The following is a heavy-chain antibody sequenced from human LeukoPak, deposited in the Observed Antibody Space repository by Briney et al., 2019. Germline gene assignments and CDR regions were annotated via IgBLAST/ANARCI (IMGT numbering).Heavy chain of an antibody. V-gene: IGHV4-30-4*01. CDR3: ARGPNYVWGSYQYFDY. Sequence: PSQTLSLTCTVFGGSISSGDYYWSWIRQPPGKGLEWIGYIYYSGSTSYNPSLKNRVIILVDMSKNQFSLKLSSVTAADTAVYYCARGPNYVWGSYQYFDYWDQGTLVTVSS. CDR1: GGSISSGDYY. J-gene: IGHJ4*02. CDR2: IYYSGST. D-gene: IGHD3-16*02.